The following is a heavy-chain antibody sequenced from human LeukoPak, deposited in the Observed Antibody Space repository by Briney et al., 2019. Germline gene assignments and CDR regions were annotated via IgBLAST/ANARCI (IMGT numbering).Heavy chain of an antibody. V-gene: IGHV3-33*01. CDR2: IWYDGSDK. CDR1: GFTFCSYG. J-gene: IGHJ3*02. Sequence: GRSLRLSCAASGFTFCSYGMHWVRQAPGKGLEWVAVIWYDGSDKYYADSVKGRFTISRDNSKNTLYLQMNSLRAEDTAVYYCARDYDSSGYYSGLSFPDAFDIWGQGTMVTVSS. CDR3: ARDYDSSGYYSGLSFPDAFDI. D-gene: IGHD3-22*01.